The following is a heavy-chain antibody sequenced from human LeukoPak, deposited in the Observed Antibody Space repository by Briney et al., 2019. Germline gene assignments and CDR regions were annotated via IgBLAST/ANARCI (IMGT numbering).Heavy chain of an antibody. D-gene: IGHD1-26*01. Sequence: PGGSLRLSCAASGFTFSSYAMQWGRQAPGKGLEYVSAISSNGGSTYYANSVKGRFTISRDNSKNTLYLQMGSLRAEDMAVYYCARLGSGELHIDYWGQGTLVTVSS. V-gene: IGHV3-64*01. J-gene: IGHJ4*02. CDR1: GFTFSSYA. CDR3: ARLGSGELHIDY. CDR2: ISSNGGST.